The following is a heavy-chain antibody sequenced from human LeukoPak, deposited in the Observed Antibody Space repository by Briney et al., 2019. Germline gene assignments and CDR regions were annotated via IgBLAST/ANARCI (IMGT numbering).Heavy chain of an antibody. V-gene: IGHV3-23*01. CDR1: GFSFSTYG. CDR2: ISGGAGGT. D-gene: IGHD2-21*02. Sequence: PGGSLRLSCTTPGFSFSTYGMSWVRQAAGQGLSWVSYISGGAGGTHYADSVKGRFTISRNNSKNTVYLQMESLRAEDTAVYYCAKSDLGGMDVWGQGTTVTVSS. J-gene: IGHJ6*02. CDR3: AKSDLGGMDV.